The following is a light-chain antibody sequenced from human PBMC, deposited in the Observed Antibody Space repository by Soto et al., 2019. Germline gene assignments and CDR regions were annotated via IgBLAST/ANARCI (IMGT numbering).Light chain of an antibody. J-gene: IGLJ2*01. CDR1: ASNVGTQV. CDR3: GTWDTGLTAGV. Sequence: QSALTQPPSVSAAPGQRVTISCSGSASNVGTQVVSWYQHRPGAAPKLVIYDNDKRPSEIPDRFSGSKSDTSATLTITGVQTGDEADYYCGTWDTGLTAGVFGGGTKLTVL. CDR2: DND. V-gene: IGLV1-51*01.